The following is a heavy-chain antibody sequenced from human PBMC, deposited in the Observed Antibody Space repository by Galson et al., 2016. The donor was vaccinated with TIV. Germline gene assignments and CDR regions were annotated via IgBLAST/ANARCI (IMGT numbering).Heavy chain of an antibody. CDR1: GGTFSSFT. V-gene: IGHV1-69*02. CDR2: ILPILGIA. Sequence: SCKASGGTFSSFTISWVRQAPGQGLEWMGRILPILGIANYTQKFQGRLSIIADKSTSTAYMEMSSLRSEDTAVYYCASDHEGDSWSGSYRVGYYNFMDVWGKGTTVTVSS. J-gene: IGHJ6*03. D-gene: IGHD3-3*01. CDR3: ASDHEGDSWSGSYRVGYYNFMDV.